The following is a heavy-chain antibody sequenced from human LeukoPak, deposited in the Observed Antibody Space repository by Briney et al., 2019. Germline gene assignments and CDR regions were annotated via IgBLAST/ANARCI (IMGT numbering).Heavy chain of an antibody. CDR2: IYYSGST. J-gene: IGHJ3*02. Sequence: SETLSLTCTVSGGSISSYHWSWIRQPPGKGLEWIGYIYYSGSTNYNPSLKSRVTISVDTSKNQFSLKLSSVTAADTAVYYCAGSEAGDAFDIWGQGTMVTVSS. V-gene: IGHV4-59*01. CDR3: AGSEAGDAFDI. D-gene: IGHD6-13*01. CDR1: GGSISSYH.